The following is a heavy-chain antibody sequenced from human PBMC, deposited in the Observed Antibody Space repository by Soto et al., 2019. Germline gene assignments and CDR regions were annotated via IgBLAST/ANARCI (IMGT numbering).Heavy chain of an antibody. CDR2: IKQDGSET. J-gene: IGHJ3*02. CDR3: SGMSSGWFYAFEI. Sequence: PGGSLRLSCAGSGFTFSSYWMSWVRQAPGKGLEWVANIKQDGSETYYVDAVKGRFTTSRDNAKNLLYLQMNSLRAEDTGVYYCSGMSSGWFYAFEIWGQGTMVTVSS. V-gene: IGHV3-7*01. D-gene: IGHD6-19*01. CDR1: GFTFSSYW.